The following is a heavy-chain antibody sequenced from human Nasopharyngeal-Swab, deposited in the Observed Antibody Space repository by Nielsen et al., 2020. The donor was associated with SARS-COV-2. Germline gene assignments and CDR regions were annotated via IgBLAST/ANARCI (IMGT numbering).Heavy chain of an antibody. Sequence: AESLTLSCAVSGLTFSSYSMNWVRQAPGKGLEWVSSISSSSSYIYYADSVKGRFTISRDNAKNSLYLQMNSLRAEDTAVYYCARPPGYCSGGSCYSWGQGTLVTVSS. CDR3: ARPPGYCSGGSCYS. D-gene: IGHD2-15*01. CDR2: ISSSSSYI. CDR1: GLTFSSYS. J-gene: IGHJ4*02. V-gene: IGHV3-21*01.